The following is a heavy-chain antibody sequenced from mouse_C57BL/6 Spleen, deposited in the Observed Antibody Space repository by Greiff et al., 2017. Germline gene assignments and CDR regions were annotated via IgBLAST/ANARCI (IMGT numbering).Heavy chain of an antibody. Sequence: EVQLQESGPELVKPGASVKISCKASGYSFTDYNMNWVKQSNGKSLEWIGVINPNYGTTSYNQKFKGKDTLTVDQSSSTAYMQLNSLTSEESAVYYGARDDGSCDTYAMDYWGQGTSVTVSS. CDR3: ARDDGSCDTYAMDY. CDR1: GYSFTDYN. J-gene: IGHJ4*01. D-gene: IGHD1-1*01. CDR2: INPNYGTT. V-gene: IGHV1-39*01.